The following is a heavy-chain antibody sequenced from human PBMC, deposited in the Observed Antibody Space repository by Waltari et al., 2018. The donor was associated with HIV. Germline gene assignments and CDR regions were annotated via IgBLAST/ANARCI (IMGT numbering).Heavy chain of an antibody. Sequence: QLQLQESGPGLVKASETLSLTCTVSGGSISSDNAYWGWIRQPPGKGLEWIGNIFYPGGTYYNPSLKSRLTMSVDTSNNQFSLKLSSVTAADTALYYCARPARDIGGGSNFDSWGQGTLVTVSS. CDR2: IFYPGGT. CDR1: GGSISSDNAY. D-gene: IGHD2-15*01. V-gene: IGHV4-39*01. CDR3: ARPARDIGGGSNFDS. J-gene: IGHJ4*02.